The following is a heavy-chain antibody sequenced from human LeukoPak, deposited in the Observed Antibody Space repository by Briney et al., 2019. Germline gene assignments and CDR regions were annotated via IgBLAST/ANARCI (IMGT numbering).Heavy chain of an antibody. CDR1: GGTFSSYA. Sequence: SVKVSCKASGGTFSSYAISWVRQAPGQGLEWMGGIIPIFGTANYAQKFQGRVTITADESTSTAYMELSSLGSEDTAVYYCARAGLWYYDFWSGYYPPIYWGQGTLVTVSS. CDR3: ARAGLWYYDFWSGYYPPIY. D-gene: IGHD3-3*01. V-gene: IGHV1-69*01. J-gene: IGHJ4*02. CDR2: IIPIFGTA.